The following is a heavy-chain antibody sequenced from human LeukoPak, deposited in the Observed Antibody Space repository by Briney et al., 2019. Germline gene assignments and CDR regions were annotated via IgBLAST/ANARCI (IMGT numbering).Heavy chain of an antibody. CDR3: ARDPGSSGIGAFDM. J-gene: IGHJ3*02. V-gene: IGHV3-9*01. CDR2: ISWNSGSI. Sequence: HPGGSLRLSCAASGFTFDDYAMHWVRQAPGKGLEWVSGISWNSGSIGYADSVKGRFTISRDNAKNSLYLQMNSLRAEDTAVYYCARDPGSSGIGAFDMWGQGTMVTVSS. CDR1: GFTFDDYA. D-gene: IGHD3-10*01.